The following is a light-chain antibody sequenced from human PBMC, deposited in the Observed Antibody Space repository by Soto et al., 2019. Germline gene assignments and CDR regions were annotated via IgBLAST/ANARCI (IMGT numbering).Light chain of an antibody. Sequence: DIVMTQSPLSLPVTPGEPASISCRSSQSLLHSNGYNYLDWYLQKPGQSPQLLIYLGSNRASGVPDRFSGSGSGTDFTLKISRVVAEDVGVYYCIQALQTPRTFGQGTRLEIK. J-gene: IGKJ5*01. CDR3: IQALQTPRT. CDR1: QSLLHSNGYNY. V-gene: IGKV2-28*01. CDR2: LGS.